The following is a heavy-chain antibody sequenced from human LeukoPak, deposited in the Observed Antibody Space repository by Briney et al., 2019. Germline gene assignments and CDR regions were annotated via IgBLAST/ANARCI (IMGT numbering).Heavy chain of an antibody. J-gene: IGHJ4*02. D-gene: IGHD3-22*01. CDR1: GGSISSYY. CDR2: IYYSGST. Sequence: PSETLSLTCTVSGGSISSYYWSWIRQPPGKGLEWIGYIYYSGSTNYNPSLKSRVTISVDTSKNQFSLKLNSVTAADTAVYYCARHVDYYDTSGYFGYFDYWGQGILVTVSS. CDR3: ARHVDYYDTSGYFGYFDY. V-gene: IGHV4-59*08.